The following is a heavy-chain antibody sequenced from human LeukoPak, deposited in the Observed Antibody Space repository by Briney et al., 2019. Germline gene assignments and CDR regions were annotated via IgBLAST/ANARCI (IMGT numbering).Heavy chain of an antibody. CDR2: INSDATNT. D-gene: IGHD3-10*01. Sequence: GGSLRLSCATSGFTLSSFWMQWVRQPPGKGLVWVSRINSDATNTNYADSVKGRFTISRDNTKNTVYLQMNSLGAEDTAVYYCARGGWGSSVHFDTWGQGALVTVSS. J-gene: IGHJ4*02. CDR1: GFTLSSFW. CDR3: ARGGWGSSVHFDT. V-gene: IGHV3-74*01.